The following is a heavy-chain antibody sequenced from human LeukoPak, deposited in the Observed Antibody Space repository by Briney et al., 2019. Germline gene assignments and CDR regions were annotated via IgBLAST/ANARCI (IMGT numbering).Heavy chain of an antibody. Sequence: GGSLRLSCAASGFSFSNYAMNWVRQAPGKGLEWVSTITGSGGSTYYADSVKGRFTISRDNSKNTLYLQMSSLRAEDTAVYYCAKARRDGYNPFDYWGQGTLVTVSS. D-gene: IGHD5-24*01. CDR3: AKARRDGYNPFDY. CDR2: ITGSGGST. V-gene: IGHV3-23*01. CDR1: GFSFSNYA. J-gene: IGHJ4*02.